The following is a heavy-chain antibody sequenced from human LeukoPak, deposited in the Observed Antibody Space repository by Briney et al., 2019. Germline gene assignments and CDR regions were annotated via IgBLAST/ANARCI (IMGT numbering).Heavy chain of an antibody. V-gene: IGHV1-69*04. CDR3: ARPMVRGVMDAFDI. J-gene: IGHJ3*02. Sequence: ASVKVSCKASGGTFSSYAISWVRQAPGQGLEWMGRIIPILGIANYAQKFQGRVTITADKSTSTAYMELSSLGSEDTAVYYCARPMVRGVMDAFDIWGQGTMVTVSS. CDR2: IIPILGIA. CDR1: GGTFSSYA. D-gene: IGHD3-10*01.